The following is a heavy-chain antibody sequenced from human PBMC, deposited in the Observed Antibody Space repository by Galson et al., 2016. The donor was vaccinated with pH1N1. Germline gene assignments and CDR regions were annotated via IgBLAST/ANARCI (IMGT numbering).Heavy chain of an antibody. CDR2: MNQDGSEK. CDR3: ARGLLRDYGMDV. J-gene: IGHJ6*02. V-gene: IGHV3-7*01. Sequence: SLRLSCAASGFTFSSYWMTWVRQAPGKGLEWVANMNQDGSEKYYADSVKGRFTISRDNSKNTLYLQMNSLRAEDTAVYYCARGLLRDYGMDVWGQGTTVTVSS. CDR1: GFTFSSYW.